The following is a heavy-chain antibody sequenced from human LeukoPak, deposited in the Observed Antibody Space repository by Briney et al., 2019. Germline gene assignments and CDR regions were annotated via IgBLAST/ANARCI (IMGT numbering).Heavy chain of an antibody. CDR1: GGSISGYY. V-gene: IGHV4-59*01. CDR3: ARGYSYEDY. D-gene: IGHD5-18*01. J-gene: IGHJ4*02. CDR2: VFYTGTT. Sequence: SETLSLTCTVSGGSISGYYWSWIRQPPGKGLEWIGYVFYTGTTNYNPSLKSRVTISVDTSKNQFSLKLSSVSAADTAVYFCARGYSYEDYWGQGTLVTVSS.